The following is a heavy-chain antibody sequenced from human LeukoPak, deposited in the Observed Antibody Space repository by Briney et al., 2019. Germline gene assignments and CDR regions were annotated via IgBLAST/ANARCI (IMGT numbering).Heavy chain of an antibody. CDR3: ATAGARAYFDY. CDR2: VDPEDGET. D-gene: IGHD3-10*01. Sequence: ASVKISCKASGYIFTDYYMHWVQQAPGKGLEWMGRVDPEDGETIYAEKFQGRVTITADTSTDTAYMELSSLRSEDTAVYYCATAGARAYFDYWGQGTLVTVSS. J-gene: IGHJ4*02. CDR1: GYIFTDYY. V-gene: IGHV1-69-2*01.